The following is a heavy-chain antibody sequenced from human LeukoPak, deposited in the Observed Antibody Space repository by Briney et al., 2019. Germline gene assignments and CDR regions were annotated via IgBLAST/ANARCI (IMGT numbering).Heavy chain of an antibody. J-gene: IGHJ4*02. V-gene: IGHV3-30*18. Sequence: PGGSLRLSCAASGFTFSSYGMHWVRQAPGKGLEWVAVISYDGSNKYYADSVKGRFTISRDNSKNTLYLQMNSLRAEDTAVYYCAKRSAYYYYGSGSYSEDDFDYWGQGTLVTVSS. CDR3: AKRSAYYYYGSGSYSEDDFDY. CDR2: ISYDGSNK. CDR1: GFTFSSYG. D-gene: IGHD3-10*01.